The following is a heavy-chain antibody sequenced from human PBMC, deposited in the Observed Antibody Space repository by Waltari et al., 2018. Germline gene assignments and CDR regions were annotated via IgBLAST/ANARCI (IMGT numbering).Heavy chain of an antibody. CDR2: IYYSGNT. D-gene: IGHD6-19*01. J-gene: IGHJ4*02. CDR1: GGSFRHSRYY. V-gene: IGHV4-39*01. CDR3: ARRGGSGRAFDY. Sequence: LHLQESGPGLVKPSETLSPTCPVPGGSFRHSRYYWGWVRQPPGKGLEWIGSIYYSGNTYYNPSLKSRLTISVDTSKNQFSLKLSSVTAADTAVYYCARRGGSGRAFDYWGQGTLVTVSS.